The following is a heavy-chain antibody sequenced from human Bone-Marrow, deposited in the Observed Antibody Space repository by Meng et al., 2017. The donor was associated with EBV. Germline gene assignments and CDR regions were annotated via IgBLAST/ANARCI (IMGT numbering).Heavy chain of an antibody. D-gene: IGHD1/OR15-1a*01. Sequence: EVQLXXXXXGWVXPXXXLRLXCGASGFSINDHYMDWVRPVPGKGLEWVGRTRTKAKGYSTEYAASVKGRFTVSRDDSKNSVYLQMNSLKNEDTAVYYCAGNNYGSRPPSWGRGTLVTVSS. CDR3: AGNNYGSRPPS. CDR2: TRTKAKGYST. CDR1: GFSINDHY. J-gene: IGHJ5*02. V-gene: IGHV3-72*01.